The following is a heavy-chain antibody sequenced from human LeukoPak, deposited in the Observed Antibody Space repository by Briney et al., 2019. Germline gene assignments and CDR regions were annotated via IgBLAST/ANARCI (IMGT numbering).Heavy chain of an antibody. CDR2: IYYSGST. CDR1: GGSISSNY. Sequence: SETLSLTCTVSGGSISSNYWSWIRQPPGKGLEWIGYIYYSGSTNYNPSLKSRVTISVDTSKNQFSLKLSSVTAADTAVYYCARHSDPYYDILTGYYSGLSVGDWGQGTLVTVSS. D-gene: IGHD3-9*01. V-gene: IGHV4-59*08. CDR3: ARHSDPYYDILTGYYSGLSVGD. J-gene: IGHJ4*02.